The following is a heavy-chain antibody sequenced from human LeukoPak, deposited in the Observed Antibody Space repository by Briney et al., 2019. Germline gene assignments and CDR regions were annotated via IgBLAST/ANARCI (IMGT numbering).Heavy chain of an antibody. V-gene: IGHV4-30-2*01. Sequence: SETLSLTCTVSGGSISSGGYYWSWIRQPPGKGLEWIGYIYHSGSTYYNPSLKSRVTISVDRSKNQFSLKLSSVTAADTAVYYCARDGEYSSSSGYSAFDIWGQGTMVTVSS. CDR1: GGSISSGGYY. CDR3: ARDGEYSSSSGYSAFDI. D-gene: IGHD6-6*01. J-gene: IGHJ3*02. CDR2: IYHSGST.